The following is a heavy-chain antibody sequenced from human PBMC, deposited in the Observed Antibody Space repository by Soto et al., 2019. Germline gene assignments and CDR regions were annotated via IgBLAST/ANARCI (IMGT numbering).Heavy chain of an antibody. J-gene: IGHJ4*02. CDR2: INHSGST. CDR3: ARGRLHSFPN. Sequence: SETLSLTCAVSGGSISSSNWWSWVRQPPGKGLEWIGEINHSGSTNYNPSLKSRVTISVDTSKNQFSLKLSSVTAADTAVYYCARGRLHSFPNWGQGTLVTVSS. CDR1: GGSISSSNW. V-gene: IGHV4-4*02. D-gene: IGHD3-16*01.